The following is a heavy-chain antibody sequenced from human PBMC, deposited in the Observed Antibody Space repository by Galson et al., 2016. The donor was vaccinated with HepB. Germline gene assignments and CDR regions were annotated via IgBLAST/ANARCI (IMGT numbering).Heavy chain of an antibody. CDR3: ARIRVVGARTCPGGLDY. V-gene: IGHV4-39*01. J-gene: IGHJ4*02. D-gene: IGHD1-26*01. CDR1: GGSISSTSYY. CDR2: IYYSGNT. Sequence: SETLSLTCTVSGGSISSTSYYWGWIRRPPGKGLEWIGSIYYSGNTYYNPSLKSRVTISVDTSKNQFSLNLSSVTAADTAVYYCARIRVVGARTCPGGLDYWGQGTLVTVSS.